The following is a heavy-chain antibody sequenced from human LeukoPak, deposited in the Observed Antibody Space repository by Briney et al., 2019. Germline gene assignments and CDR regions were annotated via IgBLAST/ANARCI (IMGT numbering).Heavy chain of an antibody. D-gene: IGHD2-2*01. J-gene: IGHJ5*02. CDR1: GFTFSDYY. CDR2: ISSSGSTI. Sequence: GGSLRLSCAASGFTFSDYYMSWIRQAPGKGLEWVSYISSSGSTIYYADSVKGRFTISRDNAKNSLYLQMNSLRAEDTAVYYCARDICSSTSCYIAYNWFDLWGQGTLVTVSS. V-gene: IGHV3-11*04. CDR3: ARDICSSTSCYIAYNWFDL.